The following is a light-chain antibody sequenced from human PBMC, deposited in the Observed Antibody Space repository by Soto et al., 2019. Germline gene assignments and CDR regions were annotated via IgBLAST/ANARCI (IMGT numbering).Light chain of an antibody. Sequence: QSALTQPASVAGSPGQPITISCTGTSSDVGAFNYVSWYQQHPGKAPKLMIYDVSIRPSGVSNRFSGSKSGDAASLTISGLQAEDEADYYCSSYTTSGTLVFGNGTKVTVL. CDR2: DVS. J-gene: IGLJ1*01. CDR1: SSDVGAFNY. CDR3: SSYTTSGTLV. V-gene: IGLV2-14*03.